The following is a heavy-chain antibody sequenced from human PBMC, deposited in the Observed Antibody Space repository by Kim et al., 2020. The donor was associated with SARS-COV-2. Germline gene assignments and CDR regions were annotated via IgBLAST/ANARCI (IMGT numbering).Heavy chain of an antibody. D-gene: IGHD3-3*01. Sequence: GGSLRLSCAASGFTFSSYSMNWVRQAPGKGLEWVSSISSSSSYIYYADSVKGRFTISRDNAKNSLYLQMNSLRAEDTAVYYCASASDYDFWSGYSEFLGYWGQGTLVTVSS. CDR2: ISSSSSYI. CDR1: GFTFSSYS. J-gene: IGHJ4*02. V-gene: IGHV3-21*01. CDR3: ASASDYDFWSGYSEFLGY.